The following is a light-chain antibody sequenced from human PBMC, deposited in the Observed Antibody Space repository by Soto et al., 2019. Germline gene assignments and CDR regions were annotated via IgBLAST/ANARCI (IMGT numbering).Light chain of an antibody. CDR3: QQYETSPTT. J-gene: IGKJ1*01. CDR2: GAS. CDR1: QNFNSSH. V-gene: IGKV3-20*01. Sequence: IVLTQSPLSLSVSPGERATLSCWASQNFNSSHLAWYQQKPGQPPRLLIFGASSRATGIPDRFSGSGSGSDFTLTISRLEPEDFAVYFCQQYETSPTTFGQGTKVDIK.